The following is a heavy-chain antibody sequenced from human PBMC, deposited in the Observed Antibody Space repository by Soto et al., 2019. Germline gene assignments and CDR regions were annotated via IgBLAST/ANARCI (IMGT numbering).Heavy chain of an antibody. CDR3: AKKKSLYYFDY. CDR2: ISGSGGST. Sequence: GGSRRRSWAASGFTFSSYAMSWVRQAPGKGLEWVSAISGSGGSTYYADSVKGRFTISRDNSKNTLYLQMNSLRAEDTAVYYCAKKKSLYYFDYWGQGTLVTVSS. V-gene: IGHV3-23*01. CDR1: GFTFSSYA. J-gene: IGHJ4*02.